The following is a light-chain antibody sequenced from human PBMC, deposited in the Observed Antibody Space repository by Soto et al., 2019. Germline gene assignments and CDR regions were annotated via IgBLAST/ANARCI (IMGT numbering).Light chain of an antibody. CDR3: SSYTTSSTYV. CDR2: EVT. V-gene: IGLV2-14*01. CDR1: SSDVDIYDY. J-gene: IGLJ1*01. Sequence: QSVLTQPASVSGSPGQSITISCTGTSSDVDIYDYVSWYQQHPGKAPKLMIYEVTNRPSGVSSRFSGSKSGNTASLTISGLQAEYEADYYCSSYTTSSTYVFGTGTKLTVL.